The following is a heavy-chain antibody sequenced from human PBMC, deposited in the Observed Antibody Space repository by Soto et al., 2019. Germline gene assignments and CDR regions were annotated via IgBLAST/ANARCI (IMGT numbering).Heavy chain of an antibody. CDR3: ARVPHCSDSSCYYYYGMDV. V-gene: IGHV1-69*13. D-gene: IGHD2-2*01. CDR1: GGPSSNYA. CDR2: IIPMFGTA. Sequence: SVKVSCKASGGPSSNYAISWVRQAPGQGLEWMGGIIPMFGTANYAEKFQGRGTITADESTSTAHMELRRLISEDTAVYYCARVPHCSDSSCYYYYGMDVWGQRTTVTVSS. J-gene: IGHJ6*02.